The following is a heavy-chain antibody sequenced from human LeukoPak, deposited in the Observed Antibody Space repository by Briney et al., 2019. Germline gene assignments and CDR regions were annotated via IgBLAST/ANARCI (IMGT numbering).Heavy chain of an antibody. D-gene: IGHD6-6*01. CDR1: GGSFSGDY. CDR2: INHSGRT. V-gene: IGHV4-34*01. Sequence: SETLSLTCAVYGGSFSGDYWSSVRHPPGKGVGWIGEINHSGRTNYNPSIKSRVTISVDTSKNQYSLKMSSVTAADTAVYYCARIPRSPWLASIAARQYDYWGQGTLVTVSS. CDR3: ARIPRSPWLASIAARQYDY. J-gene: IGHJ4*02.